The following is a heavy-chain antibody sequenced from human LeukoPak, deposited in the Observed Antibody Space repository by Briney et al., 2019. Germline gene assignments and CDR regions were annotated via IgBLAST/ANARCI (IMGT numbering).Heavy chain of an antibody. J-gene: IGHJ4*02. V-gene: IGHV3-53*01. D-gene: IGHD3-22*01. CDR2: IYSGGST. CDR1: GFTVSSNY. CDR3: ARDDVGLDSSGTKSNY. Sequence: GGSLRLSCAASGFTVSSNYMSWVRQAPGKGLEWVSVIYSGGSTYYADSVKGRFTISRDNSKNTLYLQMNSLRAEDTAVYYCARDDVGLDSSGTKSNYWGQGTLVTVSS.